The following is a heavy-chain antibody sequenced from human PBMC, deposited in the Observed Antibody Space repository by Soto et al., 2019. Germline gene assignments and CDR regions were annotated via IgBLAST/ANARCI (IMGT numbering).Heavy chain of an antibody. J-gene: IGHJ5*02. V-gene: IGHV1-69*02. CDR1: GGTFSSYT. CDR2: IIPILGIA. D-gene: IGHD3-9*01. Sequence: QVQLVQSGAEVQKPGSSVKVSCKASGGTFSSYTISWVRQAPGQGLEWMGRIIPILGIANYAQKFQGRVTITADKSTSTAYMELSSLRSEDTAVYYCARGRQDYDILTGYSDNWFDPWGQGTLVTVSS. CDR3: ARGRQDYDILTGYSDNWFDP.